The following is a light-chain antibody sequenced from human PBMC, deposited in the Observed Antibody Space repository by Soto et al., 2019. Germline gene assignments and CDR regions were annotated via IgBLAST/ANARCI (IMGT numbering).Light chain of an antibody. Sequence: QSALTQPPSASGSPGQSVTISCTGTSSDVGGYNYVSWYQQHPGKAPKLMISEVSKRPSGVPDRFSGSKSGNTASLTVSGLQAEDEADFYCSSYAGSQRVFGTATKVTVL. CDR2: EVS. CDR3: SSYAGSQRV. CDR1: SSDVGGYNY. V-gene: IGLV2-8*01. J-gene: IGLJ1*01.